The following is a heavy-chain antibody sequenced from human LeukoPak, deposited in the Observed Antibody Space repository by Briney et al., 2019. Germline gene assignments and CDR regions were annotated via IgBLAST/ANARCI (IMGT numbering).Heavy chain of an antibody. V-gene: IGHV3-23*01. CDR3: AKGSALWGYYLDN. J-gene: IGHJ4*02. D-gene: IGHD7-27*01. Sequence: GGSLRLSCAASGLTFNIYSMTWVRKAPGKGLEWVSSFADSGGNTYYADSVKGRFTVSRDSSKNTLFLQMNSLRAEDTAVYYCAKGSALWGYYLDNWGQGTLVTVSS. CDR2: FADSGGNT. CDR1: GLTFNIYS.